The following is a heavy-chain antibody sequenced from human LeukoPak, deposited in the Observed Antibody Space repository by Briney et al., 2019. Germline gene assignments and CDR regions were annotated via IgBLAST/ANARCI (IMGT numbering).Heavy chain of an antibody. V-gene: IGHV4-4*07. J-gene: IGHJ6*03. CDR1: GGSITNCC. Sequence: SETLSLTCTVSGGSITNCCWGWIRQPAGRGLDWIGRISSTVNTAYSPSLQSRVTMSVDTSKNQFSLKLNSVTAADTAVYYCARVPPSYSDSSKIYYYYYVDVWGKGTPVTVSS. CDR2: ISSTVNT. D-gene: IGHD1-26*01. CDR3: ARVPPSYSDSSKIYYYYYVDV.